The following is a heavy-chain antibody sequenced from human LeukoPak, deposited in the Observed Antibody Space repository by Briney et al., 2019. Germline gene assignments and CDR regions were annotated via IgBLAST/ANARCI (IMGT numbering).Heavy chain of an antibody. J-gene: IGHJ4*02. Sequence: GGSLRLSCAASGFTFSSYWMSWIRQAPGKALEWLANIRQDGSDKYYVDSVKGRFTISRDNAQNSLYLQMNSLRAEDTAVYYCVREDIGEIAAAKSHFDYWGQGTLVTVSS. D-gene: IGHD6-13*01. CDR3: VREDIGEIAAAKSHFDY. CDR2: IRQDGSDK. CDR1: GFTFSSYW. V-gene: IGHV3-7*01.